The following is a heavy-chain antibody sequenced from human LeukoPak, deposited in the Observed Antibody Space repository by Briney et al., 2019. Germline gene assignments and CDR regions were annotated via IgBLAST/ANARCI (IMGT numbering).Heavy chain of an antibody. CDR1: GFTFSSYW. V-gene: IGHV3-7*03. Sequence: PGGSLRLSCAASGFTFSSYWMNWARQAPGKGLEWVASINHNGNVNYYVDSVKGRFTISRDNSKNTLYLQMNSLRAEDTAVYYCAKDLNYGFDYWGQGTLVTVSS. CDR2: INHNGNVN. CDR3: AKDLNYGFDY. D-gene: IGHD4-11*01. J-gene: IGHJ4*02.